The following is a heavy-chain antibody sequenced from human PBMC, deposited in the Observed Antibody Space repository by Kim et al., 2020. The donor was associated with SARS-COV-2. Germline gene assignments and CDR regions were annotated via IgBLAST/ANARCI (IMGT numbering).Heavy chain of an antibody. CDR3: AAYIVATLGANPRNII. CDR1: GGSISSGGYY. CDR2: IYYSGST. V-gene: IGHV4-31*03. Sequence: SETLSLTCTVSGGSISSGGYYWSWIRQHPGKGLEWIGYIYYSGSTYYNPSLKSRVTISVDTSKNQFSLKLSSVTAADTAVYYCAAYIVATLGANPRNIIWGQGTLVTVSS. J-gene: IGHJ4*02. D-gene: IGHD5-12*01.